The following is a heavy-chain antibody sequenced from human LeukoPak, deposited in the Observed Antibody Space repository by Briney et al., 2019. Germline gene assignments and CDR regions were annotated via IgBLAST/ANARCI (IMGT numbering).Heavy chain of an antibody. J-gene: IGHJ3*02. CDR1: GFTFSSYG. D-gene: IGHD3-10*01. Sequence: GGSLRLSCAASGFTFSSYGMHWVRQAPGKGLEWVAVIWYGGTIQYYADSVKGRFVISRDNSNNTLYLQMNSLRTEDTAVYYCAFLPITDDTYDIWGQGTMVTVSS. V-gene: IGHV3-33*08. CDR2: IWYGGTIQ. CDR3: AFLPITDDTYDI.